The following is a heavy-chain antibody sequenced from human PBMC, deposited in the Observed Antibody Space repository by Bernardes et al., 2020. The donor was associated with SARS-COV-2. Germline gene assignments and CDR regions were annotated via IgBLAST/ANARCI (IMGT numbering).Heavy chain of an antibody. CDR1: GFSLSTSGMC. CDR3: ARVRRSGYDFITGYYYGTDV. V-gene: IGHV2-70*01. J-gene: IGHJ6*02. D-gene: IGHD5-12*01. Sequence: SGPTLVKPTQTLTLTCTFSGFSLSTSGMCVTWIRQPPGKALEWVALIDGNNDKYYSTSLKSRLTISKDTSKNQVVLSMTNMDPVDTATYYCARVRRSGYDFITGYYYGTDVWGQGTTVTVSS. CDR2: IDGNNDK.